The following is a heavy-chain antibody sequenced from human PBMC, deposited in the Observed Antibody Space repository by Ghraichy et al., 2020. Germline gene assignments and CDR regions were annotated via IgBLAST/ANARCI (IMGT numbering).Heavy chain of an antibody. CDR1: GFTVSSNS. J-gene: IGHJ3*02. D-gene: IGHD3-22*01. Sequence: GESLNISCAASGFTVSSNSMSWVRQAPEKGLEWVSIIYRDGSTYYADSVEGRFTISRDNSRNTLYLQMNSLRVEDTAVYYCARDDYYETKNGAFDIWGQGTMVTVSS. CDR2: IYRDGST. V-gene: IGHV3-53*01. CDR3: ARDDYYETKNGAFDI.